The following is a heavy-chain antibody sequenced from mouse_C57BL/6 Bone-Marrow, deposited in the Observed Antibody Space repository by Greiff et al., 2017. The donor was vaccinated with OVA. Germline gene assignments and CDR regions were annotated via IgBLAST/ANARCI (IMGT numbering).Heavy chain of an antibody. Sequence: EVKLVESGGGLVKPGGSLKLSCAASGFTFSDYGMHWVRQAPEKGLEWVAYISSGSSTIYYADTVQGRFTISRDNAKNTLFLQMTSLRSEDTAMYYCAKPLNCDLYAMDYWGKGTSVTVSS. J-gene: IGHJ4*01. V-gene: IGHV5-17*01. D-gene: IGHD4-1*02. CDR1: GFTFSDYG. CDR3: AKPLNCDLYAMDY. CDR2: ISSGSSTI.